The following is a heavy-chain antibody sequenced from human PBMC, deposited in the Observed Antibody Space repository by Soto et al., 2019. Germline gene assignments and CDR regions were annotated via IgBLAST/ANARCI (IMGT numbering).Heavy chain of an antibody. CDR3: ARRVCSTSCYNNWFDP. CDR2: ISAYNGNT. V-gene: IGHV1-18*01. CDR1: GYTFTSYC. Sequence: ASVKVSCKASGYTFTSYCISWVLQAPGQGLEWMGWISAYNGNTNYAQKLQGRVTMTTDTSTSTAYMELRSLRSDDTAVYYCARRVCSTSCYNNWFDPWGQGTLVTVSS. J-gene: IGHJ5*02. D-gene: IGHD2-2*02.